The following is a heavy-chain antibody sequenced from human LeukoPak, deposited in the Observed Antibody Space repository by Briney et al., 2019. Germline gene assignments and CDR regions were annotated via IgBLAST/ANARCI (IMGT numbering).Heavy chain of an antibody. CDR1: GFTFSSYG. CDR3: AKERGWTAAFDI. V-gene: IGHV3-30*02. Sequence: GGSLRLSCAASGFTFSSYGMHWVRQALGKGLEWVAFIRYDGSNKYYADSVKGRFTISRDNSKNTLYLQMNSLRAEDTAVYYCAKERGWTAAFDIWGQGTMVTVSS. D-gene: IGHD6-19*01. CDR2: IRYDGSNK. J-gene: IGHJ3*02.